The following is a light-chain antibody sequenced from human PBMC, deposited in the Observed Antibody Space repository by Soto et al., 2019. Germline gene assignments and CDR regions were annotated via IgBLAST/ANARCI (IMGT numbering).Light chain of an antibody. Sequence: DIQMTQSPSTLSASVGDRVTLTCRASHSFSSWLAWYQQKPGKAPKLLIYKASSLESGVPSRFSGSGSGTEFTLTISSLQPDDFATYYCQQYSSYPLTFGGGTKVEIK. CDR3: QQYSSYPLT. CDR1: HSFSSW. J-gene: IGKJ4*01. CDR2: KAS. V-gene: IGKV1-5*03.